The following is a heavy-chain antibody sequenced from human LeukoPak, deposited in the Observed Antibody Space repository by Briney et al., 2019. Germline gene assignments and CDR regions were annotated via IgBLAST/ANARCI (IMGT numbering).Heavy chain of an antibody. CDR1: GFTFSSYA. J-gene: IGHJ4*02. Sequence: GGSLRLSCAASGFTFSSYAMHWVRQAPGKGLEWVAVISYDGSNKHYADSVKGRFTISRDNSKNTLYLQMNSLRAEDTAVYYCAKDGMGVATIIGGSFLNYWGQGTLVTVSS. V-gene: IGHV3-30*01. D-gene: IGHD5-12*01. CDR3: AKDGMGVATIIGGSFLNY. CDR2: ISYDGSNK.